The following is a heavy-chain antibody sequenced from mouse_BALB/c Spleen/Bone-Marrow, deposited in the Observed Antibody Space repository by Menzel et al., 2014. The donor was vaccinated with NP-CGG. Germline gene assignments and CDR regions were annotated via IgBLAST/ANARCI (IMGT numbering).Heavy chain of an antibody. CDR2: IWGDGST. D-gene: IGHD2-4*01. CDR3: ARDSFLITRALDY. J-gene: IGHJ4*01. CDR1: GFSLTGYG. V-gene: IGHV2-6-7*01. Sequence: QVQLQQSGPGLVAPSQSLSITCTVSGFSLTGYGVSWVRQSPGKGLEWLGMIWGDGSTDYNSALKSRLSISMDNSKSQVFLKMNSLQTDDTARYYCARDSFLITRALDYWGQGTSVTVSP.